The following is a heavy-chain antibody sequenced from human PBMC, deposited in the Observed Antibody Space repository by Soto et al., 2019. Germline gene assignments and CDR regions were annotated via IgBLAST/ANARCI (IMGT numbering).Heavy chain of an antibody. Sequence: SVKVSCKASGGTFSSYTISWVRQAPGQGLEWMGRIIPILGIANYAQKFQGRVYMTTDTSTKTAYMELRSLRSDDTAMYYCARGGYYDSSGSRNYYYYGMNVWGQGTTVTVSS. V-gene: IGHV1-69*02. CDR2: IIPILGIA. CDR3: ARGGYYDSSGSRNYYYYGMNV. D-gene: IGHD3-22*01. J-gene: IGHJ6*02. CDR1: GGTFSSYT.